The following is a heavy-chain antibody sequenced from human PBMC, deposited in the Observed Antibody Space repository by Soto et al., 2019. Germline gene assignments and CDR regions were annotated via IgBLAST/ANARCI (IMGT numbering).Heavy chain of an antibody. D-gene: IGHD3-10*01. CDR2: IYYSGST. CDR3: ARHGGRSASWFGELLHYFDY. V-gene: IGHV4-39*01. Sequence: QLQLQESGPGLVKPSETLSLTCTVSGGSISSSSYYWGWIRQPPGKGLEWIGSIYYSGSTYYNPSLKSRVTISVHTSKHHFSLKLSSVTAADTAVYYCARHGGRSASWFGELLHYFDYWGQGTLVTVSS. J-gene: IGHJ4*02. CDR1: GGSISSSSYY.